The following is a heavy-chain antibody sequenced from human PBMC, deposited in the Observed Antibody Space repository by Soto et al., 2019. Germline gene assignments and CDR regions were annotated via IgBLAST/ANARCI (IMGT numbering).Heavy chain of an antibody. V-gene: IGHV1-18*01. CDR1: GYTFTSYG. D-gene: IGHD5-12*01. CDR2: ISAYNGNT. Sequence: ASVKVSCKASGYTFTSYGISWVRQAPGQGLEWMGWISAYNGNTNYTQKLQGRVTMTTDTSTSTAYMELRSLRSEDTAVYYCARGFVSRGELYGGPPLASTFPSYWGQGTLVTVSS. J-gene: IGHJ4*02. CDR3: ARGFVSRGELYGGPPLASTFPSY.